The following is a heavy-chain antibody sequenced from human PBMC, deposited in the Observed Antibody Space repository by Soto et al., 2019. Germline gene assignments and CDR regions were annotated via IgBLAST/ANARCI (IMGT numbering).Heavy chain of an antibody. J-gene: IGHJ4*02. Sequence: QVQLVQSGAEVRQPASSVKVSCKTSGGTFSSYAISWVRQAPGQGLEWMGGIVPIVDTSTYAQKFQGRVTITADDSTSTLYMALSSLRSDDTAVYYFVSVVAIPGSPDNWGQGTLLTVSS. D-gene: IGHD5-12*01. V-gene: IGHV1-69*12. CDR3: VSVVAIPGSPDN. CDR2: IVPIVDTS. CDR1: GGTFSSYA.